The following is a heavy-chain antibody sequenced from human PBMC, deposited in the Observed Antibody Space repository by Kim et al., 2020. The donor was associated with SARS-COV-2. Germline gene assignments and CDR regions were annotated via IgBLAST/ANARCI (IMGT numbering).Heavy chain of an antibody. D-gene: IGHD2-2*01. V-gene: IGHV4-39*01. J-gene: IGHJ5*02. CDR2: IYYSGST. CDR3: ARSADPSSWYQGNWFDP. Sequence: SETLSLTCTVSGGSISSSSYYWGWIRQPPGKGLEWIGSIYYSGSTYYNPSLKSRVTISVDTSKNQFSLKLSSVTAADTAVYYCARSADPSSWYQGNWFDPWGQGTLVTVSS. CDR1: GGSISSSSYY.